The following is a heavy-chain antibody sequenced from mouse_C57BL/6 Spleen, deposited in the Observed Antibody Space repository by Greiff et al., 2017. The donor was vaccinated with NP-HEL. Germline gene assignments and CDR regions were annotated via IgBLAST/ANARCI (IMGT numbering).Heavy chain of an antibody. CDR2: IRNKANGYTT. D-gene: IGHD1-1*01. V-gene: IGHV7-3*01. Sequence: EVKVVESGGGLVQPGGSLSLSCAASGFTFTDYYMSWVRQPPGKALEWLGFIRNKANGYTTEYSASVKGRFTISRDNSQSILYLQMNALRAEDSATYYCASSGGSSSWFAYWGQGTLVTVSA. J-gene: IGHJ3*01. CDR3: ASSGGSSSWFAY. CDR1: GFTFTDYY.